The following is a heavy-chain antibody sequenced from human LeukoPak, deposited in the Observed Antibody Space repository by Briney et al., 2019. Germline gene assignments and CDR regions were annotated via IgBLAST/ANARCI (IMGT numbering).Heavy chain of an antibody. Sequence: PSETLTLTCAVYGGSFSSYYRSWIRQPPGKGLEWIGEINHSGSTNYNPSLKSRVTISVDTSKNQFSLKLSSVTAADTAVYYCAREKLQWFGLDPWGQGTLVTVSS. CDR2: INHSGST. CDR3: AREKLQWFGLDP. D-gene: IGHD3-10*01. CDR1: GGSFSSYY. V-gene: IGHV4-34*01. J-gene: IGHJ5*02.